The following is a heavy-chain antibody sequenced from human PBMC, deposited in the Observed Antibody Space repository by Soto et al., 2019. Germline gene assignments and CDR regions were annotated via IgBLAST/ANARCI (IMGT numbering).Heavy chain of an antibody. Sequence: GVSVRFSCKTSGYTFSSYGIVWVRQAPGQGIEWMGWISTYNVDTKYADKFQGRLTMSSDTSTTTAFMELRRLRSDDTAVYSCGTGGFDAGDRHCWG. CDR1: GYTFSSYG. CDR2: ISTYNVDT. J-gene: IGHJ6*01. D-gene: IGHD2-21*02. CDR3: GTGGFDAGDRHC. V-gene: IGHV1-18*01.